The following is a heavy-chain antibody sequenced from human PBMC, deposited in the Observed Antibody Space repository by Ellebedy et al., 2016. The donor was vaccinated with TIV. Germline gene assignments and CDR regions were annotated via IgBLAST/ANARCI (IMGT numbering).Heavy chain of an antibody. CDR3: ARVSRLGSRYFDWLSYWYFDL. D-gene: IGHD3-9*01. CDR2: INANSGDT. Sequence: ASVKVSCKASGYTFTGYYMHWVRQAPGQGLEWMGWINANSGDTNYAQKFQGRVTMTRDTSISTAYMELSRLRSDDTAVYYCARVSRLGSRYFDWLSYWYFDLWGRGTLVTVSS. J-gene: IGHJ2*01. V-gene: IGHV1-2*02. CDR1: GYTFTGYY.